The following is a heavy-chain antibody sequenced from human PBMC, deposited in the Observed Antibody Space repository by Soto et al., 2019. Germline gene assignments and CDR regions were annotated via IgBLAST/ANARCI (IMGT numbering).Heavy chain of an antibody. J-gene: IGHJ6*03. D-gene: IGHD4-4*01. CDR1: GFTVSSNY. V-gene: IGHV3-66*01. CDR2: IYSGGST. CDR3: ARGHDYSNYLGYYYYMDV. Sequence: GGSLRLSCAASGFTVSSNYMSWVRQAPGKGLEWVSVIYSGGSTYYADSVKGRFTISRDNSKNTLYLQMNSLRAEDTAVYYCARGHDYSNYLGYYYYMDVWGKGTTVTVSS.